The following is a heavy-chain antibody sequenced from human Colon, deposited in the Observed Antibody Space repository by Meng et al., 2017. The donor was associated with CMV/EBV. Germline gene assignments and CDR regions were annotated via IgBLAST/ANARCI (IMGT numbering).Heavy chain of an antibody. J-gene: IGHJ4*02. CDR3: ARGGGDSSGWFDY. CDR1: GFTFSSYW. D-gene: IGHD6-19*01. V-gene: IGHV3-74*01. Sequence: GESLKISCAASGFTFSSYWMHWVRQAPGKGLVWVSRINSDGSSTSYADSVKGRFTISRDNAKNTLYLQMNSLRAEDTAVYYCARGGGDSSGWFDYWGQGTLVTVSS. CDR2: INSDGSST.